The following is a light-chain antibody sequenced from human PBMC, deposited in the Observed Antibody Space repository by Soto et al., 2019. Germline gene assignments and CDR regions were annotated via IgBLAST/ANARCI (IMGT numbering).Light chain of an antibody. CDR1: QDIGHS. V-gene: IGKV1-27*01. CDR3: QHYSAFSVT. Sequence: DIQMTQSPSSPSASVGDRVTFTCRASQDIGHSLAWYQQKPGKPIQLLIYGASTLHSGVPSRFSGSGSGTEFTLTISSLQPEDLATYYCQHYSAFSVTFGQGTKVDIK. J-gene: IGKJ1*01. CDR2: GAS.